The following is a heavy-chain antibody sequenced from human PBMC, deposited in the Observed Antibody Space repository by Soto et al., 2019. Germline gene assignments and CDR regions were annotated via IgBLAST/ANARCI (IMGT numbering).Heavy chain of an antibody. D-gene: IGHD6-6*01. CDR3: ARERREYSSSPGRYYFDY. CDR2: IYYSGST. V-gene: IGHV4-31*03. Sequence: QVQLQESGPGLVKPSQTLSLTCTVSGGSISSGGYYWSWIRQHPGKGLEWIGYIYYSGSTYYNPSLKSRVTISVDTSKNQFSLKLSSVTAADTAVYYCARERREYSSSPGRYYFDYWGQGTLVTVSS. J-gene: IGHJ4*02. CDR1: GGSISSGGYY.